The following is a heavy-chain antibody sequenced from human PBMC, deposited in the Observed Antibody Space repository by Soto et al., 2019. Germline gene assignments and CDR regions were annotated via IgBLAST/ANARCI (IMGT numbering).Heavy chain of an antibody. Sequence: QVQLVQSGAEVKKPGSSVKVSCKASGGTFSSYAISWVRQAPGQGLEWMGGIIPIFGTANYAQKFQGRVTITADEATSTADMELSSLRSEDTAVYYCARASYSSSWSNYYYGMDVWGQGTTVTVS. CDR2: IIPIFGTA. V-gene: IGHV1-69*12. J-gene: IGHJ6*02. CDR3: ARASYSSSWSNYYYGMDV. D-gene: IGHD6-13*01. CDR1: GGTFSSYA.